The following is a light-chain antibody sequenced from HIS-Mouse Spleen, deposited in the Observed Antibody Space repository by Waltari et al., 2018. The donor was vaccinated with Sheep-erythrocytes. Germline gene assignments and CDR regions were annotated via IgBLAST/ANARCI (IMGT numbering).Light chain of an antibody. CDR3: QQRSNWYT. CDR1: QSVSSY. Sequence: EIVFTQSPATLSFSPGERATLPCRASQSVSSYLAWYQPKPGQAPRLLIYDASNRATGIPARFSGSGSGTDFTLTISSLEPEDFAVYYCQQRSNWYTFGQGTKLEIK. J-gene: IGKJ2*01. V-gene: IGKV3-11*01. CDR2: DAS.